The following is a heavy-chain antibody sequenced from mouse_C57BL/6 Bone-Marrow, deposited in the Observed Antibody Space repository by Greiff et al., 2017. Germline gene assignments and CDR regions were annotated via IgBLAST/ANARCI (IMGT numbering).Heavy chain of an antibody. CDR3: ARWGLWDTWFAD. CDR1: GYTFTSYW. Sequence: VQLQQPGAELVMPGASVKLSCKASGYTFTSYWMHWVKQRPGQGLEWIGEIDPSDSYTNYTQKFKGKSTLTVDKSSSTAYMQLSSLTSEDSAVSSCARWGLWDTWFADGGQETLVTVSA. CDR2: IDPSDSYT. V-gene: IGHV1-69*01. D-gene: IGHD4-1*01. J-gene: IGHJ3*01.